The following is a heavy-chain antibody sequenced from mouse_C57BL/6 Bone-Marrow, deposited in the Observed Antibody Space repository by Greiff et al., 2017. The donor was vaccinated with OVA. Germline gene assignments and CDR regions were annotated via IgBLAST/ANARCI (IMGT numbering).Heavy chain of an antibody. D-gene: IGHD6-1*01. Sequence: EVQLQQSGAELVRPGASVKLSCTASGFNIKDDYMHWVKQRPEQGLEWIGWIDPENGDTEYASKFQGKATITGDTSSNTAYLQLSSLTSEDTAVYYCTTWSLFDYWGQGTTLTVSS. CDR1: GFNIKDDY. CDR3: TTWSLFDY. V-gene: IGHV14-4*01. CDR2: IDPENGDT. J-gene: IGHJ2*01.